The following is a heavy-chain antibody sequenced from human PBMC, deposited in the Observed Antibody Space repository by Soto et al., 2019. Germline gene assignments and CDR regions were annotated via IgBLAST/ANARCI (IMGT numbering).Heavy chain of an antibody. CDR3: ARGYSGSRGNWFDP. CDR1: GGSISSYY. Sequence: QVQLQESGPGLVKPSETLSLTCTVSGGSISSYYWSWIRQPPGKGLEWIGYIYYSGSTNYNPSLKSRVTISVDTSKNQFSLKLSSVTAADTAVYDCARGYSGSRGNWFDPWGQGTLVTVSS. CDR2: IYYSGST. V-gene: IGHV4-59*01. J-gene: IGHJ5*02. D-gene: IGHD5-18*01.